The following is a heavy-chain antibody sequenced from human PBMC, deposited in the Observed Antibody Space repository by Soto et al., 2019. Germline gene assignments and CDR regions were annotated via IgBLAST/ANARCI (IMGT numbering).Heavy chain of an antibody. V-gene: IGHV3-15*07. CDR1: DFTFNNAW. D-gene: IGHD6-13*01. Sequence: GGSLRLSCASSDFTFNNAWMNWVRQPPGRGLEWVGRIKSKTDGGITDYAAPVKGRFTISRDDSKKTVYLQMNSLKTEDTAVYYCTRGGAAGDDWGQGTLVTVSS. CDR3: TRGGAAGDD. CDR2: IKSKTDGGIT. J-gene: IGHJ4*02.